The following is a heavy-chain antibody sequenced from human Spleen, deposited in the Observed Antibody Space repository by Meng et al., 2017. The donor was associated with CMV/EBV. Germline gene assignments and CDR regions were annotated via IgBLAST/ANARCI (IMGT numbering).Heavy chain of an antibody. V-gene: IGHV4-4*02. D-gene: IGHD3-3*01. CDR2: IHHSGDT. CDR1: GDSISSNW. J-gene: IGHJ4*02. CDR3: AGHLGFSLAS. Sequence: SLTCTVSGDSISSNWWSWVRQPPGKGLEWIGEIHHSGDTNYNPSLWSRVTISVDRTSNQLSLTMTSVTAADTAVYYCAGHLGFSLASWGQGTLVTVSS.